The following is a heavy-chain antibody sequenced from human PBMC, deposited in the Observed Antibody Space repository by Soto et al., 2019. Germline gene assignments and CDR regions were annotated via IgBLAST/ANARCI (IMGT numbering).Heavy chain of an antibody. D-gene: IGHD1-1*01. CDR3: ASTEVASTGT. J-gene: IGHJ5*02. CDR1: GGSISSSSYY. V-gene: IGHV4-39*01. Sequence: SETLSLTCTVSGGSISSSSYYWGWIRQPPGKGLEWIGSIYYSGSTYYNPSLKSRVTISVDTSKNQFSLKLSSVTAADTAVYYCASTEVASTGTWGQEIRVTVSS. CDR2: IYYSGST.